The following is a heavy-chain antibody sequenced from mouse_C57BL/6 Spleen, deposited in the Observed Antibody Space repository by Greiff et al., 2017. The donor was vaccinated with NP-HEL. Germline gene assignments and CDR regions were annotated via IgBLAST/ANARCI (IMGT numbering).Heavy chain of an antibody. CDR3: AREEAY. J-gene: IGHJ3*01. CDR2: IYPGDVDT. Sequence: QVQLQQSGPELVKPGASVKISCKASGYAFSSSWMNWVKPRPGQGLAWIGRIYPGDVDTHSNGKFTGNATLTSDKSSSTAYLQLSSLTSEDSAVYFCAREEAYWGKGTRVTGSA. V-gene: IGHV1-82*01. CDR1: GYAFSSSW.